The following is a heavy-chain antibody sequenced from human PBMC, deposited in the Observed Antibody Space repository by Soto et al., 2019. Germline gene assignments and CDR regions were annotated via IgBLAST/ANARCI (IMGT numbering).Heavy chain of an antibody. J-gene: IGHJ4*01. Sequence: QVQLQESGPGLVKPSETLSLTCTVSGVSISGYHWSWIRQPPGRELEWIGCIYNTGRTIYNPSLNSRVTISVDLSKDHFSLKLSAVTAADTAVYYCARGPWVGASGSDYWGHGTLVTVSS. CDR3: ARGPWVGASGSDY. CDR2: IYNTGRT. D-gene: IGHD6-13*01. V-gene: IGHV4-59*01. CDR1: GVSISGYH.